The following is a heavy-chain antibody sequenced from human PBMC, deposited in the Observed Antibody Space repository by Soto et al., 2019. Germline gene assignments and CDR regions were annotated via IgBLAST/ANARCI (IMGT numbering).Heavy chain of an antibody. CDR2: IRTKTSGATV. CDR1: GCTFSTYP. Sequence: GGSLRLSCSASGCTFSTYPISWFRQAPGRGLEWVGFIRTKTSGATVEYAASVKGRFTISRDDTKGIASLQVSSLYAEDTAIYYCSRVGGGGSWSDGFYFDFWGQGTQVTVSS. J-gene: IGHJ4*02. V-gene: IGHV3-49*03. D-gene: IGHD2-2*03. CDR3: SRVGGGGSWSDGFYFDF.